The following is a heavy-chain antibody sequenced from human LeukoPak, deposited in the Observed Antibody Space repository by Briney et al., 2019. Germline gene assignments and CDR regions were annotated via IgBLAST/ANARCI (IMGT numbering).Heavy chain of an antibody. Sequence: PGGSPRLSCAASGFTFSSYAMHWVRQAPGKGLEWVAVISYDGSNKYYADSVKGRFTISRDNSKNTLYLQMNSLRAEDTAVYYCARDLKDIVVVVAAAFDYWGQGTLVTVSS. CDR3: ARDLKDIVVVVAAAFDY. J-gene: IGHJ4*02. D-gene: IGHD2-15*01. CDR2: ISYDGSNK. V-gene: IGHV3-30*04. CDR1: GFTFSSYA.